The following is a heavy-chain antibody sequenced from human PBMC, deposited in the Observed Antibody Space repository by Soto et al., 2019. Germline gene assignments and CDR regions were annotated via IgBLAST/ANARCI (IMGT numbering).Heavy chain of an antibody. CDR2: IYWDGDR. D-gene: IGHD1-20*01. CDR3: AQRGPYNSYWDVGWFDP. V-gene: IGHV2-5*02. CDR1: GFSLTSSGVG. Sequence: ITLKESGPTPLEPTQTLTLTCSFSGFSLTSSGVGVGWLRQAPGKARECLGIIYWDGDRRYNPSLRQRLTLTKETSKNQVVRTMTYMEHVDTATYYCAQRGPYNSYWDVGWFDPWGQGTLVTVS. J-gene: IGHJ5*02.